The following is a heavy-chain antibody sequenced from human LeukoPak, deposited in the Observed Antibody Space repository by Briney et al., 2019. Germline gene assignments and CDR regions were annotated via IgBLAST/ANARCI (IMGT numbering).Heavy chain of an antibody. CDR3: AISRLGRPKWFDP. CDR1: GFTFSSYA. CDR2: ISSSSSYI. D-gene: IGHD7-27*01. J-gene: IGHJ5*02. Sequence: RPGGSLRLSCAASGFTFSSYAMSWVRQAPGKGLEWVSSISSSSSYIYYADSVKGRFTISRDNAKNSLYLQMNSLRAEDTAVYYCAISRLGRPKWFDPWGQGTLVTVSS. V-gene: IGHV3-21*01.